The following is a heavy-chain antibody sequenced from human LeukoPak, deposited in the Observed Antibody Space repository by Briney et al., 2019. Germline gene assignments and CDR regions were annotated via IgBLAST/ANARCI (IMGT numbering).Heavy chain of an antibody. CDR1: GLPIGDFA. V-gene: IGHV3-43*02. CDR2: ISGDGVST. J-gene: IGHJ4*02. D-gene: IGHD6-19*01. Sequence: PGGALRLSCVASGLPIGDFAMHWVRPAPGQGLEWVSLISGDGVSTFLTDSVKGRFSISRDNSKNSLSLQMSSLRSEDTALYYCARESETSGWYDYWGQGTLVTVSS. CDR3: ARESETSGWYDY.